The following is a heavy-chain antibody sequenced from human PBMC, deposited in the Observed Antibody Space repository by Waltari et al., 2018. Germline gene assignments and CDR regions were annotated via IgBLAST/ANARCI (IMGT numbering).Heavy chain of an antibody. V-gene: IGHV3-49*03. CDR1: GFTFGDYA. Sequence: EVQLVESGGGLVQPGRSLRLSCTASGFTFGDYAMSWFRQAPGKGLEWVGFIRSKAYGGTTEYAASVKGRFTISRDDSKSIAYLQMNSLKTEDTAVYYCRQLSDYYYYGMDVWGQGTTVTVSS. CDR2: IRSKAYGGTT. J-gene: IGHJ6*02. D-gene: IGHD1-1*01. CDR3: RQLSDYYYYGMDV.